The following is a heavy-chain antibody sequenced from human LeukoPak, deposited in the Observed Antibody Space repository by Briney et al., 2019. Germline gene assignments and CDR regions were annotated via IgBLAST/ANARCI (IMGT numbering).Heavy chain of an antibody. V-gene: IGHV1-2*02. D-gene: IGHD6-6*01. CDR3: ASYSSSSSHDAFDI. J-gene: IGHJ3*02. CDR1: GYTFTGYY. Sequence: ASVKVSCKASGYTFTGYYMHWVRQAPGQGLEWMGWINPNSGGTNYAQKFQGRVTMTRDTSISTAYMELSRLRSDDTAVYYCASYSSSSSHDAFDIWGQGTMVTVSS. CDR2: INPNSGGT.